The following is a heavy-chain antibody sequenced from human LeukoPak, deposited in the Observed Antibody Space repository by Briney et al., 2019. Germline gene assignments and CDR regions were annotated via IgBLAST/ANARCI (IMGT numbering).Heavy chain of an antibody. V-gene: IGHV3-30-3*01. CDR3: ARAQYSSDWWGY. CDR2: ISYDGSNK. Sequence: GRSLRLSCAASGFTFSSYAMHWVRQAPGKGLEWVAVISYDGSNKYYADSVKGRFTISRDNSKNTLYLQMNSLRAEDTAVFYCARAQYSSDWWGYWGQGTLVTVSS. CDR1: GFTFSSYA. D-gene: IGHD6-19*01. J-gene: IGHJ4*02.